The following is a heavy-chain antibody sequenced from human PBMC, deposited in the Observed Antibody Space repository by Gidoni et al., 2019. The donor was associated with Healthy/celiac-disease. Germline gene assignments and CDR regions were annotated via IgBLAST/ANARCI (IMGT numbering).Heavy chain of an antibody. Sequence: EVQLVESGGGLVQPGGSLSLSCSASGFPFSSYAMHWVRQAPGKGLEYVSAISSNGGSTYYADSVKGRFTISRDNSKNTLYLQMSSLRAEDTAVYYCVKEFEIDVQSIAARPFAIWGQGTLVTVSS. CDR2: ISSNGGST. D-gene: IGHD6-6*01. CDR3: VKEFEIDVQSIAARPFAI. CDR1: GFPFSSYA. V-gene: IGHV3-64D*06. J-gene: IGHJ4*02.